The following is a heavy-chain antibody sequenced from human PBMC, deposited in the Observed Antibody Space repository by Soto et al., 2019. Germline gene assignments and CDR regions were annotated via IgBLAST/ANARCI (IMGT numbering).Heavy chain of an antibody. CDR1: GFTFSSYW. J-gene: IGHJ2*01. Sequence: PVGSLRLSCAASGFTFSSYWMSWVRQAPGKGLEWVANIKQDGSEKYYVDSVKGRFTISRDNAKSSLYLQMNSLRAEDTAVYYCARVGCSSTSCYLYWYFDLWGRGTLVTVSS. D-gene: IGHD2-2*01. CDR2: IKQDGSEK. V-gene: IGHV3-7*01. CDR3: ARVGCSSTSCYLYWYFDL.